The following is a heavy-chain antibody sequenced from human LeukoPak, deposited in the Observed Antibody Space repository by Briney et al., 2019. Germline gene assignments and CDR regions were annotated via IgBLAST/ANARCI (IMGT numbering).Heavy chain of an antibody. CDR3: ASDYGGNSGSTKAFDI. Sequence: GGSLRLSCAASGFTFSDYYMSWIRQAPGKGLEWVSYISSSGSTIYYADSVKGRFTISRDNAKNSLYLQMNSLRAEDTAVYYCASDYGGNSGSTKAFDIWGQGTMVTVSS. CDR1: GFTFSDYY. CDR2: ISSSGSTI. D-gene: IGHD4-23*01. V-gene: IGHV3-11*01. J-gene: IGHJ3*02.